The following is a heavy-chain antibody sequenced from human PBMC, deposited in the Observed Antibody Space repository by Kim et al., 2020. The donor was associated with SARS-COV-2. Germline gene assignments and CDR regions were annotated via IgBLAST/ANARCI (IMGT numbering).Heavy chain of an antibody. CDR3: AGPSSGWYGDAFDI. CDR1: GFTFSSYG. J-gene: IGHJ3*02. V-gene: IGHV3-30*03. Sequence: GGSLRLSCAASGFTFSSYGMHWVRQAPGKGLEWVAVISYDGSNKYYADSVKGRFTISRDNSKHTLYLQMNSLRAEDTAVYYCAGPSSGWYGDAFDIWGQGTMVTVSS. D-gene: IGHD6-19*01. CDR2: ISYDGSNK.